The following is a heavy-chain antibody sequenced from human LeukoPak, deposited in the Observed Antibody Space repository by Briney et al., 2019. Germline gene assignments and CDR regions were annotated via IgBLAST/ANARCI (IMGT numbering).Heavy chain of an antibody. CDR1: GFTFSSYA. CDR2: ISGSGGST. CDR3: ARGGYCSSTNCYNHAFDI. D-gene: IGHD2-2*02. Sequence: QPGRSLRLSCAASGFTFSSYAMSWVRQAPGKGLEWVSAISGSGGSTYYADSVKGRFTISRDNSKNTLYLQMNSLRAEDTAVYYCARGGYCSSTNCYNHAFDIWGQGTMVTVSS. V-gene: IGHV3-23*01. J-gene: IGHJ3*02.